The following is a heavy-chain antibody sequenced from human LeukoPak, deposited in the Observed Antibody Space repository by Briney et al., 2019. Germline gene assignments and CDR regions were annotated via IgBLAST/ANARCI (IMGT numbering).Heavy chain of an antibody. D-gene: IGHD3-22*01. CDR1: GFTFDDYA. V-gene: IGHV3-9*01. J-gene: IGHJ4*02. CDR2: ISWNSGSI. CDR3: AKDADSSGYSANFDY. Sequence: PGGSLRLSCAASGFTFDDYAMHWVRQAPGKGLEWVSGISWNSGSIGYADSVKGRFTISRDNAKNSLYLQMNSLRAEDTALYYCAKDADSSGYSANFDYWGQGTLVTVSS.